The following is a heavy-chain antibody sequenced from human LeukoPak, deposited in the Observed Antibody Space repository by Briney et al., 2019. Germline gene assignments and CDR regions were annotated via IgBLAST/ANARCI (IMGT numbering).Heavy chain of an antibody. J-gene: IGHJ5*02. CDR2: IDNDGDSP. CDR3: VRARLHNWFDP. Sequence: GGSLRLSCAASGFTIRGFWMHWVRQTPGEGLVWVSRIDNDGDSPTYADSVKGRFTTSRDNAKNTVYLQMNSLIAEDTGVYYCVRARLHNWFDPWGHGTLVIVSS. CDR1: GFTIRGFW. V-gene: IGHV3-74*01.